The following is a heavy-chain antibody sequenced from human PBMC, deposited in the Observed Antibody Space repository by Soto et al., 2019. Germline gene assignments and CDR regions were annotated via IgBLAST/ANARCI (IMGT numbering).Heavy chain of an antibody. Sequence: GGSLGLSCAASGVALNTHAMHWVRHAPGKGLEWVAVISYGGANKYYADSVRGRFTISRDNSENTLFLQMSSLRPEDTAVYYCARGPRYCSGTSCYTIDYWGQGTLVTVPS. CDR3: ARGPRYCSGTSCYTIDY. CDR2: ISYGGANK. V-gene: IGHV3-30*03. J-gene: IGHJ4*02. D-gene: IGHD2-2*02. CDR1: GVALNTHA.